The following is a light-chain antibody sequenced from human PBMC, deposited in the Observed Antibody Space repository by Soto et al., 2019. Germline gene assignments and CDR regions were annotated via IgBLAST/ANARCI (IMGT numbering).Light chain of an antibody. J-gene: IGLJ1*01. Sequence: QSVLTQPASVSGSPGQSITISCTGTSSDFGGYNYVSWYQQHPGEAPKLIIYDVSDRPSGVSNRFSASKSGNTASLTISGLQPEDEADYYCCSYTSSSTPWVFGTGTKVTVL. V-gene: IGLV2-14*03. CDR3: CSYTSSSTPWV. CDR2: DVS. CDR1: SSDFGGYNY.